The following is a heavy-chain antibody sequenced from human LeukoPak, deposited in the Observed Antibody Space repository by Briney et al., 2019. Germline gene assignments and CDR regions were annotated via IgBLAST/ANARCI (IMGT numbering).Heavy chain of an antibody. J-gene: IGHJ3*02. V-gene: IGHV1-18*01. CDR2: ISAYNGNT. CDR3: ASPYYYDSSGGFSDAFDI. CDR1: GYTFTSYG. Sequence: EASVKVFCKASGYTFTSYGISWVRQAPGQGLEWMGWISAYNGNTNYAQKLQGRVTMTTDTSTSTAYMELRSLRSDDTAVYYCASPYYYDSSGGFSDAFDIWGQGTMVTVSS. D-gene: IGHD3-22*01.